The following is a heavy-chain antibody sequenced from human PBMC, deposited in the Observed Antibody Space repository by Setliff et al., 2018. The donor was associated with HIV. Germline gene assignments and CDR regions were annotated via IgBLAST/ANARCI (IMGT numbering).Heavy chain of an antibody. D-gene: IGHD5-12*01. J-gene: IGHJ4*02. CDR3: AKDPRAAVAKICEY. Sequence: GESLKISCAASGFTFSSYAMSWVRQAPGKGLEWVSAISGSGGSTYYADSVKGRFTISRDNSKNTLYLQLNSLSAEDTAVYYCAKDPRAAVAKICEYWGQGTLVTVSS. V-gene: IGHV3-23*01. CDR2: ISGSGGST. CDR1: GFTFSSYA.